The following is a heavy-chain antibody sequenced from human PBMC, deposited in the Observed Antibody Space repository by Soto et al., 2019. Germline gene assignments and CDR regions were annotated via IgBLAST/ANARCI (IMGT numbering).Heavy chain of an antibody. J-gene: IGHJ5*02. D-gene: IGHD6-19*01. CDR2: IYYSGST. CDR3: ARAVAGYGGRWFDP. V-gene: IGHV4-30-4*01. CDR1: GGSISSGDYY. Sequence: SETLSLTCTVSGGSISSGDYYWGWIRQPPGKGLEWIGYIYYSGSTYYNPSLKSRVTISVDTSKNQFSLKLSSVTAADTAVYYCARAVAGYGGRWFDPWGQGTLVTVSS.